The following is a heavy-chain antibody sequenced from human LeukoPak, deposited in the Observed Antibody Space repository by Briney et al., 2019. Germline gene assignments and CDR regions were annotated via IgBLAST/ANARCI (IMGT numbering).Heavy chain of an antibody. Sequence: GGSLRLSCAASGFTFSSYAMHWVRQAPGKGLEYVSAISSNGGSTYYANSVKGRFTISRDNSKNTLYLQMGSLRAEDMAVYYCARGSYQLYYYYMDVWGKGTTVTVSS. D-gene: IGHD1-26*01. V-gene: IGHV3-64*01. J-gene: IGHJ6*03. CDR3: ARGSYQLYYYYMDV. CDR1: GFTFSSYA. CDR2: ISSNGGST.